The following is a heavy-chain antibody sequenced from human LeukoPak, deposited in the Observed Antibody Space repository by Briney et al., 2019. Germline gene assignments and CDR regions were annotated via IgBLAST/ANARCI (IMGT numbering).Heavy chain of an antibody. J-gene: IGHJ4*02. CDR2: ISVYNGNT. V-gene: IGHV1-18*01. CDR1: GHTFTTYG. Sequence: ASVKVSCTASGHTFTTYGISWVRQAPGQGLEWLGRISVYNGNTNYAQKLQGRVTMTTDTSTSTAYMELRSLRSDDTAVYYCARMILLLGDVLTVPPRGFDYWGQGTLVTVSS. D-gene: IGHD3-9*01. CDR3: ARMILLLGDVLTVPPRGFDY.